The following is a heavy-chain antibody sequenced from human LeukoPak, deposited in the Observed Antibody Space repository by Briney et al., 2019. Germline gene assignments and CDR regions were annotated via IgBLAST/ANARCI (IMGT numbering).Heavy chain of an antibody. V-gene: IGHV3-20*01. J-gene: IGHJ3*02. CDR3: ARHDGLHYDFWNAFDI. CDR2: INWNGGST. Sequence: PGGSLRLSCAASGFTFSSYAMSWVRQAPGKGLEWVSGINWNGGSTGYADSVKGRFTISRNNAKNSLYLQMNSLRAEDTALYHCARHDGLHYDFWNAFDIWGQGTMVTVSS. D-gene: IGHD3-3*01. CDR1: GFTFSSYA.